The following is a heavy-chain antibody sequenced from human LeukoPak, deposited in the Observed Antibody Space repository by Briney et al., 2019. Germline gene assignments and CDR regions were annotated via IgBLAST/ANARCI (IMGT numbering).Heavy chain of an antibody. CDR1: GGSITSTNY. CDR2: VNLQGSA. J-gene: IGHJ4*02. CDR3: AREGGPYRPLDY. Sequence: SGTLPVTRGVSGGSITSTNYWTWVRQPPGKGLEWIGEVNLQGSANYNPSLMGRVAISVDMSEKHISLQLTSVTAADTAVYYCAREGGPYRPLDYSGQGTIVSSSS. V-gene: IGHV4-4*02.